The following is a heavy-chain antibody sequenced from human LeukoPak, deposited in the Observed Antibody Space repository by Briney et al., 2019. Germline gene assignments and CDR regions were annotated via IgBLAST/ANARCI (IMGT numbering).Heavy chain of an antibody. J-gene: IGHJ5*02. Sequence: SETLSLTCTVSGGSISSYYWSWIRQPPGKALEWIGYIYYSGNTNYNPSLESRVTISVDTSKNQFSLNLSSVTAADTAVYYCARVGYCRNTSCYAFDPWGQGTLVTVSS. CDR2: IYYSGNT. D-gene: IGHD2-2*01. CDR3: ARVGYCRNTSCYAFDP. V-gene: IGHV4-59*01. CDR1: GGSISSYY.